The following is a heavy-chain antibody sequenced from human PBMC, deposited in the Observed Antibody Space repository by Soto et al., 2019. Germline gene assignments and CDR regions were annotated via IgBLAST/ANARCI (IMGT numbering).Heavy chain of an antibody. CDR3: ARRGGYYYDSSGHYDAFDI. CDR1: GYSFSSYW. Sequence: PGESMKISCKGSGYSFSSYWSGWVRKMPGKGLEWMGIIYPGDSETRYSTSFQGQVTISADKSISTAYLQWSSLKASDTAIYYCARRGGYYYDSSGHYDAFDIWGQGTMVTV. J-gene: IGHJ3*02. V-gene: IGHV5-51*01. CDR2: IYPGDSET. D-gene: IGHD3-22*01.